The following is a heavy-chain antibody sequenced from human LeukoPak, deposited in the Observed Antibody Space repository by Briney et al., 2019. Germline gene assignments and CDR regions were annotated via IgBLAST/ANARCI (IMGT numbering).Heavy chain of an antibody. Sequence: GGSLRLSCAASGFTFSIYWMNWVRQAPGKGLEWVANIRQDGTEKYYVDSVKGRFTISRDNAKNSLYLQMNSLRAEDTAVYYCARGGESWGQGTLVTVSS. V-gene: IGHV3-7*01. D-gene: IGHD3-16*01. J-gene: IGHJ5*02. CDR2: IRQDGTEK. CDR3: ARGGES. CDR1: GFTFSIYW.